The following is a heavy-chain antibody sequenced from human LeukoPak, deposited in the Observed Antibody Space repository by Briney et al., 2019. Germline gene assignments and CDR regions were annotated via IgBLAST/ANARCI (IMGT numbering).Heavy chain of an antibody. Sequence: GGSLRLSCAAAGFTFSSYEMNWVRQAPGKGLEWVSYISSSGSTIYYADSVKGRFTTSRDNAKNSLYLQMNSLRAEDTAVYYCARDQGGSSNVNFDYWGQGTLVTVSS. CDR3: ARDQGGSSNVNFDY. J-gene: IGHJ4*02. V-gene: IGHV3-48*03. CDR2: ISSSGSTI. D-gene: IGHD1-26*01. CDR1: GFTFSSYE.